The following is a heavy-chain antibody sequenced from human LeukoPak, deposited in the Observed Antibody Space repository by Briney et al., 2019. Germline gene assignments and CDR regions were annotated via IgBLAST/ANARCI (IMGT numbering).Heavy chain of an antibody. V-gene: IGHV4-34*01. CDR1: GGSFSGYY. CDR2: INHGGST. Sequence: SETLSLTCAVYGGSFSGYYWSWIRQPPGKGLEWIGEINHGGSTNYNPSLKSRVTISVDTSKNQFSLKLSSVTAADTAVYYCARGRNTYYYDSSGYYYGYWGQGTLVTVSS. J-gene: IGHJ4*02. D-gene: IGHD3-22*01. CDR3: ARGRNTYYYDSSGYYYGY.